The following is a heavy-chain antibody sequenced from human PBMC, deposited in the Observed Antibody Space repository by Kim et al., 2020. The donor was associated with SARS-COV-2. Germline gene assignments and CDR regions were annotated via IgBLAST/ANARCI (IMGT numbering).Heavy chain of an antibody. CDR2: IYYSGST. V-gene: IGHV4-39*07. D-gene: IGHD3-10*01. Sequence: SETLSLTCTVSGGSISSSSYYWGWIRQPPGKGLEWIGSIYYSGSTYYNPSLKSRVTISVDTSKNQFSLKLSSVTAADTAVYYCARARGRLWFVEARGAVGYFDYWGQGTLVTVSS. CDR1: GGSISSSSYY. CDR3: ARARGRLWFVEARGAVGYFDY. J-gene: IGHJ4*02.